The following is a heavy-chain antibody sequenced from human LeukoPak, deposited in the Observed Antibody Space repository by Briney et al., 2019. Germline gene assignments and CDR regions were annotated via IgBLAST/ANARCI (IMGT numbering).Heavy chain of an antibody. D-gene: IGHD7-27*01. CDR1: GYTFTSYG. CDR3: ASGLGIHWYFDL. CDR2: ISAYNGNP. V-gene: IGHV1-18*01. Sequence: ASVKVSCKASGYTFTSYGFSWVRQAPGQGLEWMGWISAYNGNPHYAQKLQGRVTMTTDTSTSTAYMELRSLRSDDTAVYYCASGLGIHWYFDLWGRGTLVTVSS. J-gene: IGHJ2*01.